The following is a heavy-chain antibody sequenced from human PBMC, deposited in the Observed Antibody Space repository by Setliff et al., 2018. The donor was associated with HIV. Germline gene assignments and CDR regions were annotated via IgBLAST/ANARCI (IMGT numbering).Heavy chain of an antibody. D-gene: IGHD3-22*01. V-gene: IGHV4-61*09. CDR3: AMLDTSDYFRNNWFDS. J-gene: IGHJ5*01. Sequence: SETLSLTCTVSGGSISTSRYYWSWIRQPAGKGLEWIGQIHTSGSTNYNPSLESRAAISVDTPKNQLSLKLTSVTAADTAVYYCAMLDTSDYFRNNWFDSWGQGTLVTVSS. CDR2: IHTSGST. CDR1: GGSISTSRYY.